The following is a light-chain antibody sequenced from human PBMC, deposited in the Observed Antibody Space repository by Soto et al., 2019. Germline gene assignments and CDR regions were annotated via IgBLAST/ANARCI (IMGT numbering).Light chain of an antibody. CDR1: RGVSANY. J-gene: IGKJ1*01. CDR2: GAS. V-gene: IGKV3-20*01. CDR3: QQYGSSPRT. Sequence: ETFLTLSPCTLSVSPGEGATLSCRASRGVSANYLAWYQQKPGQAPTLLIYGASIRAAGIPDRFSGSGSGTDFTLTIRRLEPEDFAVYYCQQYGSSPRTFGQGTKVDI.